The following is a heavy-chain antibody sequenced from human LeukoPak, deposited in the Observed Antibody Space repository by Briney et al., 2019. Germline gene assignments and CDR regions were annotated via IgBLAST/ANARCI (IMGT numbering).Heavy chain of an antibody. D-gene: IGHD4-17*01. CDR2: ISGFNQNT. J-gene: IGHJ2*01. CDR3: ARVVEYGDSNGYFDL. V-gene: IGHV1-18*01. CDR1: GYTFSHYG. Sequence: ASVKVSCKASGYTFSHYGLSWMRQAPGQGLEWMGWISGFNQNTHYAQKFQGRVTMITDTSTTTAYLDLRSLRSDDTAVYCCARVVEYGDSNGYFDLWGRGTLVTVSS.